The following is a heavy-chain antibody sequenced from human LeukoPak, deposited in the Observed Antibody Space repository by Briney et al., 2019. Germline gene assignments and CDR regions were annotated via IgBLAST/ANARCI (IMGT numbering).Heavy chain of an antibody. D-gene: IGHD6-13*01. Sequence: SETLSLTCTVSGYSISSGYYWGWIRQPPGKGLQWIGSIYHSGSTSYNPSLKSRVTISVDTSKNQFSLKLSSVTAADTAFYYCARQYSTNWYDDRGWFDPWGQGTLVTVSS. V-gene: IGHV4-38-2*02. CDR3: ARQYSTNWYDDRGWFDP. CDR1: GYSISSGYY. CDR2: IYHSGST. J-gene: IGHJ5*02.